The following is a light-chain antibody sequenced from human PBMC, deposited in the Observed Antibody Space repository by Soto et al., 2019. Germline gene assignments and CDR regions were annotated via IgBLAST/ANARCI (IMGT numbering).Light chain of an antibody. Sequence: QSALTQPPSASGSPGQSVTISCTRTSSDVGGHDFVSWYQHHPGKAPKLIIYEVTNQPSGIPDRFSGSKSGSTASLTVSGLQAEDEADYHCSSYAASNNFEVVFGGGTKLTVL. CDR1: SSDVGGHDF. CDR3: SSYAASNNFEVV. V-gene: IGLV2-8*01. J-gene: IGLJ2*01. CDR2: EVT.